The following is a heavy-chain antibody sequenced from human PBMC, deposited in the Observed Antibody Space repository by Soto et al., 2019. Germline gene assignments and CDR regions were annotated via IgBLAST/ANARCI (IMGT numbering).Heavy chain of an antibody. CDR2: IYSGGTT. D-gene: IGHD3-22*01. CDR3: AKKSSNYYDSSGYSDY. J-gene: IGHJ4*02. Sequence: PGGSLRLSCAASGFTVSSNYMSWVRQAPGKGLEWVSVIYSGGTTYYADSVKGRFIISRDNSKNTVYLQMNSLRAEDTAVYYCAKKSSNYYDSSGYSDYWGQGTLVTVSS. V-gene: IGHV3-66*01. CDR1: GFTVSSNY.